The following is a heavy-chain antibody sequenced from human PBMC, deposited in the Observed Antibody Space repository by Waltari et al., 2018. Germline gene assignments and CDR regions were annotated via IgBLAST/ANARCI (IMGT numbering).Heavy chain of an antibody. CDR1: GGSISSGSYY. Sequence: QVQLQESGPGLVKPSQTLSLTCTVSGGSISSGSYYWSWIRQPAGKGLEWIGEIYHSGSTNYNPSLKSRVTISVDKSKNQFSLKLSSVTAADTAVYYCARAHPVGATGGSIRNWGQGTLVTVSS. J-gene: IGHJ4*02. V-gene: IGHV4-61*09. CDR3: ARAHPVGATGGSIRN. CDR2: IYHSGST. D-gene: IGHD1-26*01.